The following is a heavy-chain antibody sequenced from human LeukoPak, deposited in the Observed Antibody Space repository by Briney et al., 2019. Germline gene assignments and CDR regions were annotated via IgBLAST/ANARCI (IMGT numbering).Heavy chain of an antibody. Sequence: ASVKVSGKASGYTFTGYYMHWVRQAPGQGLEWMGWINPNSGGTNYAQKFQGRVTMTRDTSISTAYMELSRLRSDDTAAYYCARVGGIAVAGDFDYWGQGTLVTVSS. CDR2: INPNSGGT. J-gene: IGHJ4*02. V-gene: IGHV1-2*02. CDR1: GYTFTGYY. CDR3: ARVGGIAVAGDFDY. D-gene: IGHD6-19*01.